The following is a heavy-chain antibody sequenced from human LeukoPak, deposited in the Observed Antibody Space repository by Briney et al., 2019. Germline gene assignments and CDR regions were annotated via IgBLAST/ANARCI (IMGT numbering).Heavy chain of an antibody. CDR2: VGPSGART. D-gene: IGHD5-24*01. V-gene: IGHV3-23*01. CDR3: AKDDAYLQYAD. CDR1: GFSFSNAW. Sequence: GGSLRLSCIGSGFSFSNAWMNWVRQAPGKGLEWVSGVGPSGARTYYADSVKGRFTVSRDNSKNMVFLQMNSLRAEDTAIYYCAKDDAYLQYADWGQGTLVTVSS. J-gene: IGHJ4*02.